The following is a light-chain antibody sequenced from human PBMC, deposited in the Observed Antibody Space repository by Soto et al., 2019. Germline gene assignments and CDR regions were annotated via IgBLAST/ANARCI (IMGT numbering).Light chain of an antibody. CDR3: QQRSNWPLT. CDR1: QSVSSY. Sequence: EVVLTQSPGTLSLSPGERATLSCRASQSVSSYLAWYQQKPGQAPRLLISDSSDRATGIPARFSGRGSGTDFTLTISSLEPEDSAVYYCQQRSNWPLTFGGGTKVEI. J-gene: IGKJ4*01. CDR2: DSS. V-gene: IGKV3-11*01.